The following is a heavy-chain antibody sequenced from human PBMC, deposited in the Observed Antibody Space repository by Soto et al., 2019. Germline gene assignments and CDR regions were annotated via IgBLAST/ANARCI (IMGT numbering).Heavy chain of an antibody. J-gene: IGHJ6*02. D-gene: IGHD1-26*01. V-gene: IGHV1-2*02. Sequence: ASVKVSCKASGYTFTGYYVHWLRQAPGQGVEWMGWINPNSGDTYLAQRFQGRVTMNRDTSTGTAYMELRGLTSDDTAEYYCAKGGAIVAAGTRVYLYNAMDVWGQGTTVTVSS. CDR3: AKGGAIVAAGTRVYLYNAMDV. CDR2: INPNSGDT. CDR1: GYTFTGYY.